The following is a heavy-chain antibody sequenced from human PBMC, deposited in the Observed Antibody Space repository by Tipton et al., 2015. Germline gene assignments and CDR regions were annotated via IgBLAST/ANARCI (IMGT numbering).Heavy chain of an antibody. CDR1: GGSVNSANYY. J-gene: IGHJ4*02. CDR3: ARIRGRYVMDS. CDR2: LYFSGST. Sequence: LRLSCTVSGGSVNSANYYWAWIRQPPGKGLEWIGSLYFSGSTYYNPSLKSRVTISIDRFKNQFSLKLSSVTAADTAVYYCARIRGRYVMDSWGQGSLVSVSS. V-gene: IGHV4-39*01. D-gene: IGHD3-16*01.